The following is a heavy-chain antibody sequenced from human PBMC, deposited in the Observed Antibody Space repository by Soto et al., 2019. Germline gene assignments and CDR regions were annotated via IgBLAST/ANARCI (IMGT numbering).Heavy chain of an antibody. J-gene: IGHJ6*02. CDR1: GGTFSSYA. D-gene: IGHD1-26*01. CDR3: ARAKVGGILSGMDV. Sequence: QVQLVQSGAEVKKPGSSVKVSCKASGGTFSSYAISWVRQAPGQGLEWMGGIIPIFGTANYAQKFQGRVTFSAFESXSTAYMELSSLRSEDTAVYYCARAKVGGILSGMDVWGQGTTVTVSS. V-gene: IGHV1-69*12. CDR2: IIPIFGTA.